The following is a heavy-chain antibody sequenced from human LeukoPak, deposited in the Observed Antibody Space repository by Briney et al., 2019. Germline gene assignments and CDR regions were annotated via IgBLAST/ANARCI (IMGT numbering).Heavy chain of an antibody. CDR1: GFTFSSYA. Sequence: PGRSLRLSCAASGFTFSSYAMHWVRQAPGKGLEWVAVISYDGSNKYYADSVKGRFTISTDNSKNTLYLQMNSLRAEDTAVYYCARDPTNDWWGYYYYGIDVWGQGTTVTVSS. CDR3: ARDPTNDWWGYYYYGIDV. J-gene: IGHJ6*02. V-gene: IGHV3-30*04. CDR2: ISYDGSNK. D-gene: IGHD2-8*02.